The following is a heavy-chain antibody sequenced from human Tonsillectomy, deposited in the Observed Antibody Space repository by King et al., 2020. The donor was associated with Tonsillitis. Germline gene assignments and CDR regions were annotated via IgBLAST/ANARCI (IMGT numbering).Heavy chain of an antibody. CDR1: GFTFDDYS. J-gene: IGHJ4*02. Sequence: VQLVESGGVVVQPGGSLRLSCAASGFTFDDYSMHWVRQAPGKGLEWVSLISWDGGSTYYADSVKGRFTISRDNSENSLYLQMNSLRTEDTALYYCAKDNWGSGAFDYWAQGPLFPVSS. D-gene: IGHD6-19*01. CDR3: AKDNWGSGAFDY. CDR2: ISWDGGST. V-gene: IGHV3-43*01.